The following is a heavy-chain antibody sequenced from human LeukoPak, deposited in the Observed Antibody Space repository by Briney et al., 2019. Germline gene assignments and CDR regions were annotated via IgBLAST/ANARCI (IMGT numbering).Heavy chain of an antibody. CDR3: ARAAAQDELGHFDY. CDR1: GGTFSCYA. Sequence: GGSVKVSCKASGGTFSCYAISCVRQAPGEGVECMGRSIPIFGIANYAQKFQGRVTITPDKSTSTAYMELSSLRSEDTAVYYCARAAAQDELGHFDYWGQGTLVTVSS. J-gene: IGHJ4*02. V-gene: IGHV1-69*04. CDR2: SIPIFGIA. D-gene: IGHD7-27*01.